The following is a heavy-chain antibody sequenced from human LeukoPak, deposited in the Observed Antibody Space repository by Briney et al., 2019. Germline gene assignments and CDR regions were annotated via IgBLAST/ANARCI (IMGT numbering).Heavy chain of an antibody. V-gene: IGHV3-21*01. CDR2: ISTSSIYI. Sequence: GGSLRLSCAASGFTFSSYSMNWVRQAPGKGLEWVSSISTSSIYIYYADSMKGRFTISRDNAKKSLYLQMNSLRAEDTAVYYCAKLPRTGTRGPNWFDPWGQGTLVTVSS. CDR3: AKLPRTGTRGPNWFDP. CDR1: GFTFSSYS. J-gene: IGHJ5*02. D-gene: IGHD1-1*01.